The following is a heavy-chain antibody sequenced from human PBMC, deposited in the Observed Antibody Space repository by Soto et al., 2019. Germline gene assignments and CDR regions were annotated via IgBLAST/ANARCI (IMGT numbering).Heavy chain of an antibody. CDR2: ISSSGSTI. Sequence: EVQLVESGGGLVRPGGSLRLSCAASEFTFSSYEMHWVRQAPGKGLEWVSYISSSGSTIYYADSVKGRFTISRDNTKSSLFLQMDSLRAEDTAVYYCARAQETDNVWSLGYYYTMDVWGQGTTVTVSS. D-gene: IGHD3-3*01. CDR1: EFTFSSYE. CDR3: ARAQETDNVWSLGYYYTMDV. V-gene: IGHV3-48*03. J-gene: IGHJ6*02.